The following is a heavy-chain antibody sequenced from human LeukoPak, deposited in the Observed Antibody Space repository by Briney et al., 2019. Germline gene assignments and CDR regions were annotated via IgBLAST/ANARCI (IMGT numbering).Heavy chain of an antibody. V-gene: IGHV1-8*03. D-gene: IGHD1-26*01. CDR1: GYTFTSYD. J-gene: IGHJ3*01. Sequence: ASVKVSCKASGYTFTSYDINWVRQATGQGLEWMGWINPNSGGTNYAQKFQGRVTITADKSTSTAYMEMSSLRSEDTAVYYCARDRGEGRWELPDAFDFWGQGTMVTVSS. CDR2: INPNSGGT. CDR3: ARDRGEGRWELPDAFDF.